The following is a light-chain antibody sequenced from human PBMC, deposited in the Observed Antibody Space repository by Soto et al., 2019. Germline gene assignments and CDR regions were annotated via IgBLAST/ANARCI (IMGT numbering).Light chain of an antibody. J-gene: IGLJ3*02. CDR2: RND. CDR3: VAWDDSLSGRV. CDR1: GSNIGNHD. Sequence: QSVLTQPPSASGTPGQRVTISCSGSGSNIGNHDVYWYQHLPGTAPKDLIYRNDQRPSGVPYRFSASRSGTSASLAISGLRSEDEADYYCVAWDDSLSGRVFGGGTKLTVL. V-gene: IGLV1-47*02.